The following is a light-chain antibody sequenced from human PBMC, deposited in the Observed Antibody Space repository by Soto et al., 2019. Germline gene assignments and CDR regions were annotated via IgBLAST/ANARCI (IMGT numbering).Light chain of an antibody. Sequence: QSALTQPASVSGSPGQSITISCAGTSSDVGGSNYVSWYQQHPGKAPKLMIYDVYNRPSGISNRFSGSKSGNTASLTISGLQAEDEADYCCSSHSSSGTLEVFGAGTKLTVL. CDR1: SSDVGGSNY. CDR3: SSHSSSGTLEV. V-gene: IGLV2-14*03. J-gene: IGLJ2*01. CDR2: DVY.